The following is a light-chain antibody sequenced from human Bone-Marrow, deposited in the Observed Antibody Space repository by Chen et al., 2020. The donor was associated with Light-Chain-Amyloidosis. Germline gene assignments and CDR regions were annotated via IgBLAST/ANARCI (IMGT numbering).Light chain of an antibody. Sequence: EIMMTQSPATLSVSPGERATLSCRASQSVSSNLAWYQQTPGQAPRILIYDASTRATGIPARFSGSGSGTEFTLTISSLQSEDFAVYYCQQYNNWPPLFGGGTKVEIK. CDR3: QQYNNWPPL. V-gene: IGKV3-15*01. J-gene: IGKJ4*01. CDR1: QSVSSN. CDR2: DAS.